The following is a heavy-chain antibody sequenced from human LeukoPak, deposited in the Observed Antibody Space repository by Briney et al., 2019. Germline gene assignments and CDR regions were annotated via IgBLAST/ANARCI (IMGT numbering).Heavy chain of an antibody. CDR2: IYYSGST. Sequence: SETLSLTCTVSDDSISNYYWSWIRQPPGKGLEWIGYIYYSGSTNYNPSLKSRVTISVDRSRNHFSLKLTSLIAADTAVYYCARGVAVPQKGDYFDYWGQGTLVTVSS. V-gene: IGHV4-59*01. J-gene: IGHJ4*02. CDR3: ARGVAVPQKGDYFDY. CDR1: DDSISNYY. D-gene: IGHD6-19*01.